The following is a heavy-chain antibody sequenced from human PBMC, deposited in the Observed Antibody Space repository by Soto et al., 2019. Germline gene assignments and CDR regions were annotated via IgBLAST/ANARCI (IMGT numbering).Heavy chain of an antibody. V-gene: IGHV1-69*01. CDR1: GGTFSSYA. J-gene: IGHJ4*02. D-gene: IGHD6-6*01. CDR3: ARVPSIAARHFAY. Sequence: QVQLVQSGAEVKKPGSSVKVSCKASGGTFSSYAISWVRQAPGQGLEWMGGIIPIFGTADYAQKFQGRVTINADESTSTAYMELSSLRSEDTAVYYCARVPSIAARHFAYWGQGTLVAVSS. CDR2: IIPIFGTA.